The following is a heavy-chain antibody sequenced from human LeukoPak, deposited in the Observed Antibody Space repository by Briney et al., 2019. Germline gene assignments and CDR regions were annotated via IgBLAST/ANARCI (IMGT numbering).Heavy chain of an antibody. CDR2: IYTSGST. CDR3: ARDPLD. Sequence: SETLSLTCAVYGGSFSGYYWSWIRQPAGKGLEWIGRIYTSGSTNYNPSLKSRVTMSVDTSKNQFSLKLSSVTAADTAVYYCARDPLDWGQGTLVTVSS. CDR1: GGSFSGYY. J-gene: IGHJ4*02. V-gene: IGHV4-4*07.